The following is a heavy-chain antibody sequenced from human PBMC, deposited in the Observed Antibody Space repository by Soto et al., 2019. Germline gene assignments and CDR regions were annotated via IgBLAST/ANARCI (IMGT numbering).Heavy chain of an antibody. D-gene: IGHD3-16*01. J-gene: IGHJ3*02. Sequence: ASVKVSCKTSGYTFSSYYIHWVRQAPGQGLEWMAIINPNGGDSSSPQKFQGRIAVTSDTSTSTVYMDLSSLRSEDTAVYYCARRKTNFGEDSFDIWGQGTMVTVSS. V-gene: IGHV1-46*01. CDR2: INPNGGDS. CDR1: GYTFSSYY. CDR3: ARRKTNFGEDSFDI.